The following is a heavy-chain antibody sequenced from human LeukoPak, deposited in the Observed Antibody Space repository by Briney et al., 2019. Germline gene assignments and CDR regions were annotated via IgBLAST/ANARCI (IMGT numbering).Heavy chain of an antibody. Sequence: GGSLRLSCAASGFTFSSYWMSWVRQAPGKGLEWVANIKQDGSEKYYVDSVKGRFTISRDNAKNSLYQQMNSLRAEDTAVYYCARDSEYSSSLPLDYWGQGTLVTVSS. CDR2: IKQDGSEK. CDR3: ARDSEYSSSLPLDY. J-gene: IGHJ4*02. D-gene: IGHD6-6*01. CDR1: GFTFSSYW. V-gene: IGHV3-7*01.